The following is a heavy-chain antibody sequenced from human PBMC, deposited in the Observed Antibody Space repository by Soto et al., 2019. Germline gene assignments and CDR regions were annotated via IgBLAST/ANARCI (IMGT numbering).Heavy chain of an antibody. CDR3: ARSIYGSGSYGGFDP. D-gene: IGHD3-10*01. V-gene: IGHV1-69*06. J-gene: IGHJ5*02. Sequence: ASVKVSCKASGGTFSSYAISWVRQAPGQGLEWMGGIIPIFGTANYAQKFQGRVTITADKSTSTAYMELSSLRSEDTAVYYCARSIYGSGSYGGFDPWGQGTLVTVSS. CDR1: GGTFSSYA. CDR2: IIPIFGTA.